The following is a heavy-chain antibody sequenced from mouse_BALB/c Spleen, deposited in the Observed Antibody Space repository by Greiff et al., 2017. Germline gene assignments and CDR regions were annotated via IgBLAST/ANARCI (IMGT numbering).Heavy chain of an antibody. CDR2: IWAGGST. CDR3: AREPSYYGSSYHWYFDV. V-gene: IGHV2-9*02. Sequence: VHLVESGPGLVAPSQSLSITCTVSGFSLTSYGVHWVRQPPGKGLEWLGVIWAGGSTNYNSALMSRLSISKDNSKSQVFLKMNSLQTDDTAMYYCAREPSYYGSSYHWYFDVWGAGTTVTVSS. D-gene: IGHD1-1*01. J-gene: IGHJ1*01. CDR1: GFSLTSYG.